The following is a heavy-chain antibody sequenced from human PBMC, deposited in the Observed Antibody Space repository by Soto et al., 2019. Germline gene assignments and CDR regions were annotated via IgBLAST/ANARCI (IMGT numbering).Heavy chain of an antibody. D-gene: IGHD3-22*01. CDR3: ARGGYYYDSSAYYRPFDY. V-gene: IGHV1-8*01. Sequence: GASVKVSCKASGHTFTSYDINWVRQATGQGLEWMGWMNPNSGNTGYAQKFQGRVTMTRSTSISTAYMELSSLRSEDTAFYYCARGGYYYDSSAYYRPFDYWGQGTLVTVSS. CDR1: GHTFTSYD. CDR2: MNPNSGNT. J-gene: IGHJ4*02.